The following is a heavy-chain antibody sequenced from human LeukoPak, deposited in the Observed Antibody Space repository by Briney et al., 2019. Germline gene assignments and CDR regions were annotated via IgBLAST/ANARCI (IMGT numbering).Heavy chain of an antibody. CDR1: GYTFTGYY. Sequence: ASVKVSCKASGYTFTGYYMHWVRQAPGQGLQWMGWISAYNGNTNYAQKFQGRVTMTRDTSTSTAYMELRSLRSDDTAVYYCARGAWTTVTTGIEFDYWGQGTLVTVSS. CDR3: ARGAWTTVTTGIEFDY. D-gene: IGHD4-17*01. V-gene: IGHV1-18*04. J-gene: IGHJ4*02. CDR2: ISAYNGNT.